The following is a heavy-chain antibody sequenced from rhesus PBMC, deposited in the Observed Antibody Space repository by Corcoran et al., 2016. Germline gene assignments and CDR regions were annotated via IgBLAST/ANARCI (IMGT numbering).Heavy chain of an antibody. CDR3: ARERGDYYAYYFDY. J-gene: IGHJ4*01. V-gene: IGHV4-76*01. D-gene: IGHD3-34*01. Sequence: QVQLQESGPGVVKPSETLSLTCAVSGYSISSGYDWSWIRQPPGKGLEWFGYIYGSSGSTNYNPSLKNRVTMSKDTSKNQFSLKLSSVTAADTAVYYCARERGDYYAYYFDYWGQGVLVTVSS. CDR2: IYGSSGST. CDR1: GYSISSGYD.